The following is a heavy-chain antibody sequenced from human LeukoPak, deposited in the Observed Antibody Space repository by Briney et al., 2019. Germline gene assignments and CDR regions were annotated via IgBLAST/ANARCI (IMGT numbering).Heavy chain of an antibody. CDR2: ISSSSSYI. CDR1: GFTFSSYS. CDR3: AKYYYDSSGYYYQGFDY. Sequence: PGGSLRLSCAASGFTFSSYSMNWVRQAPGKGLEWVSSISSSSSYIYYADSVKGRFTISRDNSKNTLYLQMNSLRAEDTAVYYCAKYYYDSSGYYYQGFDYWGQGTLVTVSS. J-gene: IGHJ4*02. V-gene: IGHV3-21*04. D-gene: IGHD3-22*01.